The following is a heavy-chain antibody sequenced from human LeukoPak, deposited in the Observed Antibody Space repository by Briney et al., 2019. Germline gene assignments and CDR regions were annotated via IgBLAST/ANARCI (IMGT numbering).Heavy chain of an antibody. CDR2: IILIHGIS. CDR1: GGTFSSYA. J-gene: IGHJ4*02. Sequence: SVKVSCKASGGTFSSYAFSWVRQAPGQGLEWMGRIILIHGISNYAQKFQGRVTITADKSTSTAYMELNSLRSEDTAVYYCARDLDTAMAAMVNWGQGTLVTVSS. D-gene: IGHD5-18*01. CDR3: ARDLDTAMAAMVN. V-gene: IGHV1-69*04.